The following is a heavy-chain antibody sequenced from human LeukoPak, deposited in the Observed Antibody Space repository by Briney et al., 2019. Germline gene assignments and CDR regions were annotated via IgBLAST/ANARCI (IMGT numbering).Heavy chain of an antibody. V-gene: IGHV1-18*01. CDR1: GGTFSSYA. CDR2: ISAYNGNT. Sequence: ASVKVSCKASGGTFSSYAISWVRQAPGQGLEWMGWISAYNGNTNYAQKLQGRVTMTTDTSTSTAYMELRSLRSDDTAVYYCARFVDTAMVWDYWGQGTLVTVSS. CDR3: ARFVDTAMVWDY. J-gene: IGHJ4*02. D-gene: IGHD5-18*01.